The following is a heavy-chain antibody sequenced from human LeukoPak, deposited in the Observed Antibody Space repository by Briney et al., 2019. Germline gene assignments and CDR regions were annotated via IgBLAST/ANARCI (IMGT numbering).Heavy chain of an antibody. Sequence: SETLSLTCAVSGGSISSGGYSWSWVRQPPGKGLEWIGYIYHSGSTYYNPSLKSRVTISVDRSKNQFSLKLSSVTAADTAVYYCASLTRGYSYGPWGQGTLVTVSS. D-gene: IGHD5-18*01. CDR3: ASLTRGYSYGP. CDR1: GGSISSGGYS. CDR2: IYHSGST. J-gene: IGHJ5*02. V-gene: IGHV4-30-2*01.